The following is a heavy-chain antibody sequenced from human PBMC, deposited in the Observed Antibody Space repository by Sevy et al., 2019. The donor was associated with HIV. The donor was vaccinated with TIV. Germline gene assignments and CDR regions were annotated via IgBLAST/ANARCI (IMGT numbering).Heavy chain of an antibody. Sequence: GGSLRLSCAASGFTSNNFWLHWVRQAPGKGLVWVSRINSDGKSTGYADFVKGRFTISRDNAKNTAYLQMNSLRADDTAIYYCARGTRGVVDSWGQGTLVTVSS. V-gene: IGHV3-74*01. D-gene: IGHD3-10*01. J-gene: IGHJ4*02. CDR1: GFTSNNFW. CDR3: ARGTRGVVDS. CDR2: INSDGKST.